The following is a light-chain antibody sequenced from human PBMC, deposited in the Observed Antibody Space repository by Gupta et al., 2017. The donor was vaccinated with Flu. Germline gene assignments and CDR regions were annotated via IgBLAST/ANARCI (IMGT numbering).Light chain of an antibody. Sequence: PSTLSASVGDRVTITCRASQSISRFLAWYQQKPGKAPKLLIYKASNLESGVPSRFSGSGSGTEFTLTISSLQPDDFATYYCQHHNNYFREFGLGTKVEIK. J-gene: IGKJ1*01. V-gene: IGKV1-5*03. CDR2: KAS. CDR3: QHHNNYFRE. CDR1: QSISRF.